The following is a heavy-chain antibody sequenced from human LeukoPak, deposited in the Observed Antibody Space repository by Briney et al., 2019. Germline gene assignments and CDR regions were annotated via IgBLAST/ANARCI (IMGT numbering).Heavy chain of an antibody. Sequence: GGSLRLSCAASGFDLSTYEVNWIRQAPGKGLEWIADITISGHTKNYADSVKGRFTISRDNARTSLYLQMNSLRVEDTGVYYCARGDPHADLWGQGTLVTVSS. CDR3: ARGDPHADL. J-gene: IGHJ5*02. V-gene: IGHV3-48*03. CDR2: ITISGHTK. CDR1: GFDLSTYE.